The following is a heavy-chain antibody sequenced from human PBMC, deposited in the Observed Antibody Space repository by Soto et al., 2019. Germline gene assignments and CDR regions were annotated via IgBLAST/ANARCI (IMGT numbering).Heavy chain of an antibody. CDR1: GFTFSSYD. J-gene: IGHJ6*03. CDR2: IGTAGDT. D-gene: IGHD1-7*01. Sequence: ESGGGLVQPGGSLRLSCAASGFTFSSYDMHWVRQATGKGLEWVSAIGTAGDTYYPGSVKGRFTISRENAKNSLYLQMNSLRAGDTAVYYCARGSGGTTDYYYYMDVWGKGTTVTVSS. V-gene: IGHV3-13*01. CDR3: ARGSGGTTDYYYYMDV.